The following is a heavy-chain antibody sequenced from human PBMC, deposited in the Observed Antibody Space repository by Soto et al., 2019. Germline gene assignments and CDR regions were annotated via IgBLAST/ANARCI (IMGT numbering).Heavy chain of an antibody. D-gene: IGHD3-16*01. J-gene: IGHJ4*02. CDR1: GYTFTSYS. CDR2: INAGNGNT. Sequence: ASVKVSCKACGYTFTSYSMHSVRQAPGQRLEWMGWINAGNGNTKYSQKFQGRVTITRDTSASTVYMELSSLRSEDTAVYYCARGLNVYYFDYWGQGALVTVSS. V-gene: IGHV1-3*01. CDR3: ARGLNVYYFDY.